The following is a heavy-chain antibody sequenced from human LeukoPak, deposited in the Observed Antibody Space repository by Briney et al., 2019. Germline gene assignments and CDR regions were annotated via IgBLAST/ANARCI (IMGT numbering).Heavy chain of an antibody. CDR1: GGSITSSSFY. CDR2: IYYSGST. Sequence: TSETLSLTCTVSGGSITSSSFYWGWIRQPPGKGLEWIGSIYYSGSTYYNPSLKSRVTISVDTSKNQFSLKPSSVTAADKAVYYCARQAYSNYGHFDYWGQGTLVTVSS. CDR3: ARQAYSNYGHFDY. D-gene: IGHD4-11*01. V-gene: IGHV4-39*01. J-gene: IGHJ4*02.